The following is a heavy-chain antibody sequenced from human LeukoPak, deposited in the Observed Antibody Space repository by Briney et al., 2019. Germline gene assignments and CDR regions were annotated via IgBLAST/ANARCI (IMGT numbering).Heavy chain of an antibody. CDR3: ARDTDRPEGAFDI. V-gene: IGHV4-30-2*01. CDR1: GGSISSGGYS. J-gene: IGHJ3*02. Sequence: KPSETLSLTCAVSGGSISSGGYSWSWIRQPPGKGLEWIGYIYHSGSTYYNPSLKSRVTISVDRSKNQFSLKLSSVTAADTAVYYCARDTDRPEGAFDIWGQGTMVTVSS. D-gene: IGHD1-14*01. CDR2: IYHSGST.